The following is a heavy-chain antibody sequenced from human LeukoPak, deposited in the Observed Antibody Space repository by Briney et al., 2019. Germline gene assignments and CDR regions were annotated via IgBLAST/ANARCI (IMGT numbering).Heavy chain of an antibody. J-gene: IGHJ4*02. CDR2: ISGSSRHK. D-gene: IGHD3-3*01. V-gene: IGHV3-21*01. CDR1: GFTFSSYT. CDR3: ARTANFAVGYYIDY. Sequence: GGSLRLSCAASGFTFSSYTMNWVRQAPGKGLEWVSSISGSSRHKYYADSVQGRVTISRDNANNALYLQMNRLRGEDTAVYYCARTANFAVGYYIDYWGEGALVTVSS.